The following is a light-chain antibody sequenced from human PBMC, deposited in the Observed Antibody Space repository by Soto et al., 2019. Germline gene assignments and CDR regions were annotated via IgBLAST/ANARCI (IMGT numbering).Light chain of an antibody. Sequence: DIQLTQSPSFLSASVGDRITIACWASQGISTYLAWYQQKPGKAPKLLIYAASTLESGVPSRFSGSGSGTEFTLTISSLQPEDFATYYCQHLNSYPAITFGQGTRLEIK. CDR2: AAS. J-gene: IGKJ5*01. V-gene: IGKV1-9*01. CDR3: QHLNSYPAIT. CDR1: QGISTY.